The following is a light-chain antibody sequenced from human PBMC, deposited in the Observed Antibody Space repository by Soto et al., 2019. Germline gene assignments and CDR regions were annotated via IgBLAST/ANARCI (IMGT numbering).Light chain of an antibody. CDR3: QQLSGYSWT. J-gene: IGKJ1*01. V-gene: IGKV1-9*01. CDR1: QGISSF. Sequence: DIQLTQSPSFLSASIGDRVTFTCRASQGISSFLAWYQHTPGKAPKLLIYAASTLQSGVPSRFSGSGSGRECTLTISSLQPEDFATYYCQQLSGYSWTFGQGTKVEIK. CDR2: AAS.